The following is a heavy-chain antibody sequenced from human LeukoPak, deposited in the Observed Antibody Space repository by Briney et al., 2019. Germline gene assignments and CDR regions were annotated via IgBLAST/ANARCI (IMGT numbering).Heavy chain of an antibody. J-gene: IGHJ6*02. CDR2: IEPYSGGA. CDR3: ARSATGPDV. V-gene: IGHV1-2*02. CDR1: GYTFTGHS. Sequence: ASVKVSCKASGYTFTGHSMHWVRQAPGQALEWMGWIEPYSGGASYAQKFQGRVAMTRDTSISTAYMELSSLRSDDTAVYYCARSATGPDVWGQGTTVTVSS.